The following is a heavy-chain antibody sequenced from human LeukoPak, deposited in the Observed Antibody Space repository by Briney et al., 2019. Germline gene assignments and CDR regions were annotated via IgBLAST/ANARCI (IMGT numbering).Heavy chain of an antibody. CDR2: IYYSGST. CDR3: ARVPYYDFWSGPYYFDY. CDR1: GGSISSYY. D-gene: IGHD3-3*01. V-gene: IGHV4-30-4*08. J-gene: IGHJ4*02. Sequence: SETLSLTCAVSGGSISSYYWSWIRQPPGKGLEWIGCIYYSGSTYYNPSLKSRVTISVDTSKNQFSLKLSSVTAADTAVYYCARVPYYDFWSGPYYFDYWGQGTLVTVSS.